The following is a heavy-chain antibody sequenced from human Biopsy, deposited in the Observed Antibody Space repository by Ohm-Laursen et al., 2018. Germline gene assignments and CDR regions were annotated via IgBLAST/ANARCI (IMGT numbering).Heavy chain of an antibody. CDR2: IYHSGST. D-gene: IGHD3-22*01. CDR1: GYSIKSGYY. CDR3: VRGVDYYDPYHYYALDV. J-gene: IGHJ6*02. Sequence: SDTLSLTCAVSGYSIKSGYYWGWIRQPPGKGLEWIGNIYHSGSTYYNPSLKSRVTISVEKSKNQFSLKVRSVTAADTAVYYCVRGVDYYDPYHYYALDVWGQGTTVTVSS. V-gene: IGHV4-38-2*01.